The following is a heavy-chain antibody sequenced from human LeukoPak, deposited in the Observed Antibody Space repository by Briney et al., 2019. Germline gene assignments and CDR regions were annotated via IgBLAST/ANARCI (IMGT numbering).Heavy chain of an antibody. V-gene: IGHV3-23*01. D-gene: IGHD6-19*01. CDR1: GFTFSSYG. CDR3: AITAPKTVAAYYLDY. Sequence: GGSLRLSCAASGFTFSSYGMHWVRQAPGKGLEWVSTISGSGDRTYYADSVKGRFTISRDNSKNTLYLQTNSLRVEDTAVYYCAITAPKTVAAYYLDYWGQGTLVTVSS. J-gene: IGHJ4*02. CDR2: ISGSGDRT.